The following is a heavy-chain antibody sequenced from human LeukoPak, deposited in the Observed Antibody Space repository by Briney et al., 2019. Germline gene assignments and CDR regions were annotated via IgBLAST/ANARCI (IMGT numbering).Heavy chain of an antibody. CDR2: IYYSGST. V-gene: IGHV4-39*07. D-gene: IGHD5-24*01. CDR3: ARGRDGYNVGY. Sequence: PSETLSLTCTVSGGSISSGSYYWGWIRQPPGKGLEWIGSIYYSGSTYYNPPLKSRVTISVDTSKNQFSLKLSSVTAADTAVYYCARGRDGYNVGYWGQGTLVTVFS. CDR1: GGSISSGSYY. J-gene: IGHJ4*02.